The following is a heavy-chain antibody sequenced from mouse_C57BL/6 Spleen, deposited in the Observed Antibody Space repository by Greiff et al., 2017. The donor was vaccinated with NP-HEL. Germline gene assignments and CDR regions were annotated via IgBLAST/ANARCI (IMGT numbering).Heavy chain of an antibody. CDR2: IYPGDGDT. J-gene: IGHJ2*01. D-gene: IGHD1-1*01. CDR3: ARSTTVVGIDY. V-gene: IGHV1-80*01. Sequence: QVQLKESGAELVKPGASVKISCKASGYAFSSYWMNWVKQRPGKGLEWIGQIYPGDGDTNYNGKFKGKATLTADKSSSTAYMQLSSLTSEDSAVYFCARSTTVVGIDYWGQGTTLTVSS. CDR1: GYAFSSYW.